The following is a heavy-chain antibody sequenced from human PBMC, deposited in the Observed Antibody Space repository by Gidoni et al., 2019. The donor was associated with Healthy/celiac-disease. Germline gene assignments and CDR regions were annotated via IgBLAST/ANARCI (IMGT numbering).Heavy chain of an antibody. Sequence: QLQLQESGPGLVKPSETLSLTCTVSGGSISSSSYYWGWIRQPPGKGLEWIGSIYASGSTYYNPSLKSRVTISVDTSKNQFSLKLSSVTAADTAVYYCARHNIAAPDYWGQGTLVTVSS. V-gene: IGHV4-39*01. CDR3: ARHNIAAPDY. CDR2: IYASGST. CDR1: GGSISSSSYY. D-gene: IGHD6-6*01. J-gene: IGHJ4*02.